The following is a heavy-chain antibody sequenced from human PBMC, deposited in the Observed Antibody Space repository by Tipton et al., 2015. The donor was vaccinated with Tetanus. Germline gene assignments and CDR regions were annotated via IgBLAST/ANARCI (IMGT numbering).Heavy chain of an antibody. D-gene: IGHD2-15*01. J-gene: IGHJ4*02. CDR1: GFIFSSYG. CDR3: AREGDCSGGSCFSGDFDN. V-gene: IGHV3-33*01. Sequence: SGFIFSSYGIHWVRQAPGKGLEWVAVSWYDGTDKYYADSVKGRFTISRDNSKNTLYKQMNSLRAEDTAVYYCAREGDCSGGSCFSGDFDNWGQGTQVTVSS. CDR2: SWYDGTDK.